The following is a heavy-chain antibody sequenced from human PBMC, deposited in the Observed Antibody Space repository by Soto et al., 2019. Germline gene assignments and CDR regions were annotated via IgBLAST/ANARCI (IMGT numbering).Heavy chain of an antibody. J-gene: IGHJ4*02. CDR3: ARGKPYYGSGSYYMGFDY. Sequence: QIQLVQSGAEVKKPGSSVKVSCKASGGTFINYAFSWVRQAPGQGLEWMGGIIPILTTTNYAQRFQGRVTITADESTSTAYMELSGLTSEDTAVYYCARGKPYYGSGSYYMGFDYWGQGTLVTVSS. D-gene: IGHD3-10*01. V-gene: IGHV1-69*01. CDR1: GGTFINYA. CDR2: IIPILTTT.